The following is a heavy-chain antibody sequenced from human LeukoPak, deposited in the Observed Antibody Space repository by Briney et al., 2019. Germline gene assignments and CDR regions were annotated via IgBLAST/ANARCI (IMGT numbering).Heavy chain of an antibody. V-gene: IGHV7-4-1*02. CDR2: INTNTGNP. Sequence: ASVKVSCKAYGYTFTSYAMNWVQQAPGQGLEWMGWINTNTGNPTYAQGFTGRFVFSLDTSVSTAYLQITSLKAEDTAVYYCARGRGLLAPNWFDPWGQGTLVTVSS. CDR1: GYTFTSYA. CDR3: ARGRGLLAPNWFDP. J-gene: IGHJ5*02. D-gene: IGHD3-10*01.